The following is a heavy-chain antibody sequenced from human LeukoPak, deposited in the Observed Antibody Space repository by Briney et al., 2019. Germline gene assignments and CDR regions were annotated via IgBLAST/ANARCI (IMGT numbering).Heavy chain of an antibody. CDR1: GFTFSSYA. CDR3: ARVADYVWGSYDY. CDR2: ISSNGGST. D-gene: IGHD3-16*01. J-gene: IGHJ4*02. V-gene: IGHV3-64*01. Sequence: GGSLRLSCAASGFTFSSYAMHWVRQAPGKGLEYVSAISSNGGSTYYANSVKGRFTISRDNSKNTLYLQMGSLRAEDMAEYYCARVADYVWGSYDYWGQGTLVTVSS.